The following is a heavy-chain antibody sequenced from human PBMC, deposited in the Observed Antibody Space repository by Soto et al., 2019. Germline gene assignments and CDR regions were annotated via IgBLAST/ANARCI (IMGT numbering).Heavy chain of an antibody. CDR1: GFTFSSYS. D-gene: IGHD6-6*01. Sequence: PGGSLRLSCAAPGFTFSSYSMNWVRQAPGKGLEWVSSISSSSGYIYYADSVKGRFTISRDNAKNSLYLQMDSLRAEDTAVYYCARPRPSIAAFWGQGTQVTVSS. CDR3: ARPRPSIAAF. J-gene: IGHJ4*02. CDR2: ISSSSGYI. V-gene: IGHV3-21*01.